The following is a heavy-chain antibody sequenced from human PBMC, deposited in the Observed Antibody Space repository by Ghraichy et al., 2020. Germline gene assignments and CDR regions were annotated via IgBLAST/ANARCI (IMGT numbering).Heavy chain of an antibody. V-gene: IGHV4-59*08. D-gene: IGHD3-10*01. Sequence: SETLSLTCTVSGGSISSYYWSWIRQPPGKGLEWIGYIYYSGSTNYNPSLKSRVTISVDTSKNQFSLKLSSVTAADTAVYYCARRGAYYGSGSYEDYWGQGTLVTVSS. CDR1: GGSISSYY. CDR2: IYYSGST. CDR3: ARRGAYYGSGSYEDY. J-gene: IGHJ4*02.